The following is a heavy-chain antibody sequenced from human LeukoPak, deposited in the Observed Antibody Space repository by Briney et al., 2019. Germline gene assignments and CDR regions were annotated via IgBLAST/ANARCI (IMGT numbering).Heavy chain of an antibody. Sequence: GRSLRLSCAASGFTFSSYAMHWVRQAPGKGLEWVSSISSGSSYIYYADSVRGRFTISRDNARNSLYLQMNSLRAEDTAVYYCARVPGIAWESDAFDIWGQGTMVTVSS. CDR3: ARVPGIAWESDAFDI. CDR1: GFTFSSYA. J-gene: IGHJ3*02. CDR2: ISSGSSYI. V-gene: IGHV3-21*01. D-gene: IGHD6-13*01.